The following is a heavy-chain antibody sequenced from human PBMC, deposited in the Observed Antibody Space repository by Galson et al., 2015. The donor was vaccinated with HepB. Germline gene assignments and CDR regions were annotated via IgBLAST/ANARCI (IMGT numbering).Heavy chain of an antibody. J-gene: IGHJ4*02. CDR2: ISSSSNTI. CDR3: AGPLRFLVPHDY. CDR1: GLTFSDYS. Sequence: SLRLSCAASGLTFSDYSMNWVRQAPGKGLEWVAYISSSSNTIYYADSVKGRFTISRDNAKKSLSLQMNTLRAEDTAVYYCAGPLRFLVPHDYWGQGTLVTVSS. V-gene: IGHV3-48*04. D-gene: IGHD3-3*01.